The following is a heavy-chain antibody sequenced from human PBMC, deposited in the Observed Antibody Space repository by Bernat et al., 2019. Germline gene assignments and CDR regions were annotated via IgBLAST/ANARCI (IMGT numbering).Heavy chain of an antibody. CDR3: AKVSGGSSWDPFDY. J-gene: IGHJ4*02. Sequence: QVQLVESGGGVVQPGRSLRLSCAASGFTFSSFGMHWVRQAPGKGLEWVAVISYVGSNKYYADSVKGRFTISRENSKNTLYLQMNSLRAEDAAVYYCAKVSGGSSWDPFDYWGQGTLVTVSS. CDR2: ISYVGSNK. D-gene: IGHD6-13*01. V-gene: IGHV3-30*18. CDR1: GFTFSSFG.